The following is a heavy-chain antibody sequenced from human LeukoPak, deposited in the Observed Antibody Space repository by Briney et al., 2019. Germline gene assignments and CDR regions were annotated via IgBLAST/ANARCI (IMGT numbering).Heavy chain of an antibody. D-gene: IGHD6-13*01. CDR3: AREADSSSWFLSPEGMDV. J-gene: IGHJ6*02. CDR1: GYTFTSYG. CDR2: ISAYNGNT. Sequence: ASVKVSCKASGYTFTSYGISWVRQAPGQGLEWVGWISAYNGNTNYAQKPQGRVTMTTDTSTSTAYMELRSLRSDDTTVYYCAREADSSSWFLSPEGMDVWGQGTTVTVSS. V-gene: IGHV1-18*01.